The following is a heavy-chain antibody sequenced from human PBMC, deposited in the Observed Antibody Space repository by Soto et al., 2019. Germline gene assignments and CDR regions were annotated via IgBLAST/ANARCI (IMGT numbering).Heavy chain of an antibody. J-gene: IGHJ4*02. V-gene: IGHV3-7*03. CDR1: GFTFSNSW. Sequence: PGGSLRLSCAASGFTFSNSWMSWVRQAPGKSLEWVADINYGGSTTYYADSVKGRFTISRDNSKNTLYLQMNSLRAEDTAVYYCAKNPGYYYDSTGYHFDYWGQGTLVTVSS. CDR2: INYGGSTT. CDR3: AKNPGYYYDSTGYHFDY. D-gene: IGHD3-22*01.